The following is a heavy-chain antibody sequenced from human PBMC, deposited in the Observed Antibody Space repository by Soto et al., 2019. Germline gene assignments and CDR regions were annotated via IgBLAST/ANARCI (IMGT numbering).Heavy chain of an antibody. CDR3: AGASSKSWFDP. CDR1: NGSISSSGYY. Sequence: QVQLQESGPGLAKPSQTLSLTCNVSNGSISSSGYYWSWIRQHPGQGLEWIGYIYYSGSTYYNPSLKSRVTISLGTSKNQFSLKLGSVTAADTAINYCAGASSKSWFDPWGKGTLFTVSS. D-gene: IGHD6-6*01. J-gene: IGHJ5*02. V-gene: IGHV4-31*03. CDR2: IYYSGST.